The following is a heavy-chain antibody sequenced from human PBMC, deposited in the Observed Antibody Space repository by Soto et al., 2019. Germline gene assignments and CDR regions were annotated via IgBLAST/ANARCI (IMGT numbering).Heavy chain of an antibody. V-gene: IGHV3-30*18. CDR2: ISHDGSNA. J-gene: IGHJ4*02. D-gene: IGHD6-19*01. Sequence: GGSLRLSCAASGFTFNNAWMSWVRQAPGKGLEWVAVISHDGSNAYYADAVNGRFTISRDNAKNTVYLQMNSLRAEDTAVYYCAKQGIEVAGTDYFDYWGQGALVTVSS. CDR3: AKQGIEVAGTDYFDY. CDR1: GFTFNNAW.